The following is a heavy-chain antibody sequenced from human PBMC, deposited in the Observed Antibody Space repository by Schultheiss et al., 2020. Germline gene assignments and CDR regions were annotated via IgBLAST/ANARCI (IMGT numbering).Heavy chain of an antibody. CDR2: INSDGSST. D-gene: IGHD3-22*01. V-gene: IGHV3-74*01. CDR3: ARVGAQYYYDSSVGAFDI. J-gene: IGHJ3*02. CDR1: GFTFSSYW. Sequence: GGSLRLSCAASGFTFSSYWMHWVRQAPGKGLVWVSRINSDGSSTSYADSVKGRFTISRDNSKNTLYLQMNSLRAEDTAVYYCARVGAQYYYDSSVGAFDIWGQGTMVTVSS.